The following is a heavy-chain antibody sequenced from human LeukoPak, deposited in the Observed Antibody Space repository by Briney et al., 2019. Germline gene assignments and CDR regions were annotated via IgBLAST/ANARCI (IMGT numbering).Heavy chain of an antibody. Sequence: GGSLRLSCAASGFIVSSNYMSWVRQAPGKGLEWVSVIYSGGSTYYADSVKGRFTIARDNSKNKLYLQMNSLRAEDTAVYYCARYFSDSSGYPFYFDYWGQGTLVTVSS. CDR1: GFIVSSNY. D-gene: IGHD3-22*01. CDR3: ARYFSDSSGYPFYFDY. V-gene: IGHV3-53*01. CDR2: IYSGGST. J-gene: IGHJ4*02.